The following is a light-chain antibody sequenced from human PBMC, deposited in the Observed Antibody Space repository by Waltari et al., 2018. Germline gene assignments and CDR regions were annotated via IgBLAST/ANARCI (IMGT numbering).Light chain of an antibody. CDR1: QNFTSH. Sequence: EIVMTQSPVTLSMSPGERATLSCRASQNFTSHLAWYQQKPGQAPRLLFYGASTGAIGFPARFSGSGSGTDFSLTISSLQSENFAVYCCQQYNYWPWTFGQGTKVEVK. V-gene: IGKV3-15*01. J-gene: IGKJ1*01. CDR3: QQYNYWPWT. CDR2: GAS.